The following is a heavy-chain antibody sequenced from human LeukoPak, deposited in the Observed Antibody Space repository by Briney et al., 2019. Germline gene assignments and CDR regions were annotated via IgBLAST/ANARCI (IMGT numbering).Heavy chain of an antibody. Sequence: ASVKVSCKASGYTFPSHGISWVRQAPGQGLEWMGWISGDNRFPSYAQRFLGRVTMTTDTSTSTAYMELSRLRSDDTAVYYCARGNRIAARRSAWFDPWGQGTLVTVSS. CDR2: ISGDNRFP. CDR1: GYTFPSHG. V-gene: IGHV1-18*01. D-gene: IGHD6-6*01. J-gene: IGHJ5*02. CDR3: ARGNRIAARRSAWFDP.